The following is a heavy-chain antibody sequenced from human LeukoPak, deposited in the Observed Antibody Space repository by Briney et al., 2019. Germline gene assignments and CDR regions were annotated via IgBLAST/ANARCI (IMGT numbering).Heavy chain of an antibody. CDR1: GGSISSYY. J-gene: IGHJ3*02. D-gene: IGHD3-10*01. CDR3: ARENTMVRGAFDAFDI. CDR2: IYTSGST. V-gene: IGHV4-4*07. Sequence: SETLSLTCTVSGGSISSYYWSWIRQPAGKGLEWIGRIYTSGSTNYNPSLKSRVTMSVDTSKNQFSLKLSSVTAADTAVYYCARENTMVRGAFDAFDIWGQGTMVTVSS.